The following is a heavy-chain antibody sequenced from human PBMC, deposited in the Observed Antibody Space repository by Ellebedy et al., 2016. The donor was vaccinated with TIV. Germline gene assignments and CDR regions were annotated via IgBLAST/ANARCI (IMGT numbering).Heavy chain of an antibody. CDR3: ARSRGVSY. V-gene: IGHV3-7*03. J-gene: IGHJ4*02. CDR1: GFTFSNYW. CDR2: IKQDGSEK. D-gene: IGHD2-8*01. Sequence: GESLKISCAASGFTFSNYWMTWVRQAPGKGPECVAKIKQDGSEKYYVDSVKGRFTISRDNAKNSLYLQMNSLRAEDTAVYFCARSRGVSYWGQGTLVTVSS.